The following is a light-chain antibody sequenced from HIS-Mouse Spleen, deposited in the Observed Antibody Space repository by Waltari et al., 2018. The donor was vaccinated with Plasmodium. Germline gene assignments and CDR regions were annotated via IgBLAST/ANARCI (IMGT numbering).Light chain of an antibody. Sequence: SYELTQPPSVSVSPGQTASITCLGANLGDKYACWYQQKPGQSPVLVIYQDSKRPSGIPERFSGSNSGNTATLTISGTQAMDEADYYCQAWDSSTVVFGGGTKLTVL. V-gene: IGLV3-1*01. CDR1: NLGDKY. J-gene: IGLJ2*01. CDR3: QAWDSSTVV. CDR2: QDS.